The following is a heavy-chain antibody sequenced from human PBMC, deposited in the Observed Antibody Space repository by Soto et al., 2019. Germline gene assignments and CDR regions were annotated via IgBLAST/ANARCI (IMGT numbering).Heavy chain of an antibody. CDR3: ARDQGSVLMVYADYYYGMDV. CDR2: ISSSSSYI. V-gene: IGHV3-21*01. J-gene: IGHJ6*02. Sequence: GGSLRLSCAASGFTFSSYSMNWVRQAPGKGLEWVSSISSSSSYIYYADSVKGRFTISRDNAKNSLYLQMNSLRAEDTAVYYCARDQGSVLMVYADYYYGMDVWGQGTTVTVSS. CDR1: GFTFSSYS. D-gene: IGHD2-8*01.